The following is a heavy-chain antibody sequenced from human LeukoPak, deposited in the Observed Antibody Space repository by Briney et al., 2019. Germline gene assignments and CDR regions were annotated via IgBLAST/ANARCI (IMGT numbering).Heavy chain of an antibody. J-gene: IGHJ4*02. Sequence: PGGSPRLSCAASGFTFSSYSMNWVRQAPGKGLEWVSYISSSSSTIYYADSVKGRFTISRDNAKNSLYLQMNSLRAEDMAVYYCARVDDIVVVPAAMPSDYWGQGTLVTVSS. CDR1: GFTFSSYS. CDR2: ISSSSSTI. V-gene: IGHV3-48*01. D-gene: IGHD2-2*01. CDR3: ARVDDIVVVPAAMPSDY.